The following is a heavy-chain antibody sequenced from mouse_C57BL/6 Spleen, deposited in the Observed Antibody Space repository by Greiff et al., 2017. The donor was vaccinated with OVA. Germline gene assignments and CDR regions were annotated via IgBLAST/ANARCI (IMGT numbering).Heavy chain of an antibody. CDR1: GYTFTDYE. CDR2: IDPETGGT. D-gene: IGHD4-1*01. J-gene: IGHJ4*01. CDR3: TRYLTGPYAMDY. V-gene: IGHV1-15*01. Sequence: QVQLKESGAELVRPGASVTLSCKASGYTFTDYEMHWVKQTPVHGLEWIGAIDPETGGTAYNQKFKGKAILTADKSSSTAYMELRSLTSEDSAVYYCTRYLTGPYAMDYWGQGTSVTVSS.